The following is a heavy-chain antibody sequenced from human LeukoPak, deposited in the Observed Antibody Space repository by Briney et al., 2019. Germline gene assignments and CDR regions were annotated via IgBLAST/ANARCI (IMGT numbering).Heavy chain of an antibody. CDR2: IYYTGGT. Sequence: SETLSLTCTVSGGSISGYYWSWVRQPPGKGLEWIGYIYYTGGTNYNPSLKSRVTISVDTSKNQFSLTLSSVTAADTAVYYCARDRGYCGGDCYANDYWGQGTLVIVSS. CDR1: GGSISGYY. D-gene: IGHD2-21*01. V-gene: IGHV4-59*12. CDR3: ARDRGYCGGDCYANDY. J-gene: IGHJ4*02.